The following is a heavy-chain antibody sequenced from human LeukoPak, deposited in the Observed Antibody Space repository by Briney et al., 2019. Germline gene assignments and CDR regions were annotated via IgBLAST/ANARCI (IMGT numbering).Heavy chain of an antibody. CDR1: GYTFVSYG. Sequence: ASVKVSCKASGYTFVSYGITWVRQAPGQGLEWMGWISVYNGDTKYAQNLQGRVTLTTDTSTSTAYMELRSLRSDDTAVYYCVRGGGFNSGFEYWGQGTLVIVSS. CDR3: VRGGGFNSGFEY. J-gene: IGHJ4*02. D-gene: IGHD3-10*01. CDR2: ISVYNGDT. V-gene: IGHV1-18*04.